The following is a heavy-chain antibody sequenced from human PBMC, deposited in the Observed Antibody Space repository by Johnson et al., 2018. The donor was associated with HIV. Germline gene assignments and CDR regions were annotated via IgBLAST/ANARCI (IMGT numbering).Heavy chain of an antibody. J-gene: IGHJ3*02. D-gene: IGHD1-26*01. V-gene: IGHV3-7*02. CDR1: GFTFSSYW. CDR2: IKQDGSEK. CDR3: ASLSGSGSYSGASAFDI. Sequence: VKLVESRGGVVQPGRSLRLSCAASGFTFSSYWMSWVRQAPGKGLEWVANIKQDGSEKYYVDSVKGRFTISRDNAKNSLYLQMNSLRAEDTAVYYCASLSGSGSYSGASAFDIWGQGTMVTVSS.